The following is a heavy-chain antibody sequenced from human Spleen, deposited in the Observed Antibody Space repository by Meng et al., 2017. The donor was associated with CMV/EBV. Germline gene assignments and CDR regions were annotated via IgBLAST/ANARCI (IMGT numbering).Heavy chain of an antibody. Sequence: LSCAASGFTFSNAWMNWVRQAPGKGLEWVGHIRSKGDGGTTDFAALVKGRFTISRDDSKNMLYLQMNNLKTEDTAVYYCATQLLGYWGQGTLVTVSS. CDR2: IRSKGDGGTT. CDR3: ATQLLGY. D-gene: IGHD1-1*01. J-gene: IGHJ4*02. V-gene: IGHV3-15*01. CDR1: GFTFSNAW.